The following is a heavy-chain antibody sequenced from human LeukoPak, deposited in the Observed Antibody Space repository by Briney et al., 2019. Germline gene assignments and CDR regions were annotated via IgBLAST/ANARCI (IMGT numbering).Heavy chain of an antibody. Sequence: GRSLRLSCAASGFTFDDYAMHWVRQAPGKGLEWVSLISWDGGSTYYADSVKGRFTISRDNSKNSLYLQMNSLRAEDTALYYCAKPWALDTYNYDSSGYYPLDYWGQGTLVTVSS. CDR1: GFTFDDYA. D-gene: IGHD3-22*01. CDR3: AKPWALDTYNYDSSGYYPLDY. CDR2: ISWDGGST. V-gene: IGHV3-43D*03. J-gene: IGHJ4*02.